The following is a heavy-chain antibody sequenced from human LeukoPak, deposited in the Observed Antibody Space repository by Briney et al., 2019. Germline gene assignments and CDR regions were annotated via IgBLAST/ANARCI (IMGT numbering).Heavy chain of an antibody. Sequence: GGSLTLSCAASGFTFSSYGMHWVRQAPGKGLEWVANVNQGGTEKYYVDSVKGRFTISRDNAENSLYLQMNSLRAEDTAVYYCAREHYFYHMDGWGEGTTVTVSS. CDR3: AREHYFYHMDG. CDR1: GFTFSSYG. J-gene: IGHJ6*03. CDR2: VNQGGTEK. V-gene: IGHV3-7*01.